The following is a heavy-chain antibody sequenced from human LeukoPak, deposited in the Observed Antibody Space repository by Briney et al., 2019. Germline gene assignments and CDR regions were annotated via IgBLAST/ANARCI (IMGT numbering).Heavy chain of an antibody. CDR2: ISYDGNDK. CDR3: AKDWGNWGYGYYFDH. CDR1: GFTFRTYG. J-gene: IGHJ4*02. D-gene: IGHD7-27*01. Sequence: GRSLRLSCAASGFTFRTYGMHWVRQAPGKGLEWVAVISYDGNDKYYADSVKGRFTISRDNSKNTLYLEMNSLRPEDTAIYYCAKDWGNWGYGYYFDHWGQGTLVTVSS. V-gene: IGHV3-30*18.